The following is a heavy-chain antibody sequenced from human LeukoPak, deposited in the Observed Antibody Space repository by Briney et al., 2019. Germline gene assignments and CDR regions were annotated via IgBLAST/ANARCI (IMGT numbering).Heavy chain of an antibody. Sequence: GGSLRLSCVGFGFMFSSYEMNWVRQAPGKGLEWVSYISSSSSFIEYADSVKGRFTISRDNAKNSLYLQMNSLRDEDTAVYYCARDKDYAFDYCGQGTLVTVSS. CDR3: ARDKDYAFDY. D-gene: IGHD3-16*01. CDR2: ISSSSSFI. J-gene: IGHJ4*02. V-gene: IGHV3-48*02. CDR1: GFMFSSYE.